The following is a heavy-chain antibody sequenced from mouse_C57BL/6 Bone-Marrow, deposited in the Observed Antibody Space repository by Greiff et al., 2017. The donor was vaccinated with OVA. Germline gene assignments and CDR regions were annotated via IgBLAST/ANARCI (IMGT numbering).Heavy chain of an antibody. CDR2: IYPGSGNT. Sequence: VQLQQSGAELVRPGASVKLSCKASGYTFTDYYINWVKQRPGQGLEWIARIYPGSGNTYYNEKFKGKATLTAEKSSSTAYMQLSSLTSEDSAVYFCARSPYYYGSRNWYFDVWGTGTTVTVSS. CDR3: ARSPYYYGSRNWYFDV. J-gene: IGHJ1*03. V-gene: IGHV1-76*01. D-gene: IGHD1-1*01. CDR1: GYTFTDYY.